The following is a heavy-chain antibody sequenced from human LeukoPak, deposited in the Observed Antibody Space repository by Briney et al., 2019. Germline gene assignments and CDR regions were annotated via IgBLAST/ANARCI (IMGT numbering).Heavy chain of an antibody. J-gene: IGHJ4*02. CDR1: GFTFSSYA. CDR2: ISYDGSNK. D-gene: IGHD4-23*01. V-gene: IGHV3-30-3*01. Sequence: GRSLRLSCAASGFTFSSYAMHWVRQAPGKGLEWVAVISYDGSNKYYADSVKGRFTISRDNSKNTLYLQMNSLRAEDTAVYYCAKATATVVVFLSLASNPNDYWGQGTLVTVSS. CDR3: AKATATVVVFLSLASNPNDY.